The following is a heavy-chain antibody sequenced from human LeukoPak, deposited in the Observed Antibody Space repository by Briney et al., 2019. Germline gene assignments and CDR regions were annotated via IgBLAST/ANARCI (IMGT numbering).Heavy chain of an antibody. V-gene: IGHV3-30*02. CDR1: AFTFSSYG. D-gene: IGHD3-10*01. CDR2: IRYDGSNK. CDR3: TNEKIGGNVFHFYFFDY. Sequence: GGYLRLYCAASAFTFSSYGMHWDRQAPGKGLKWVAFIRYDGSNKYYADSVKGRFTIARDNSKNTLYLQMNSLRAEDTAVYYCTNEKIGGNVFHFYFFDYWGQGTVVTVSS. J-gene: IGHJ4*02.